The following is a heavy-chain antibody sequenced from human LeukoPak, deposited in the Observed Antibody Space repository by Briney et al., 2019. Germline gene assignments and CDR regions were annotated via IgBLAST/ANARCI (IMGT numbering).Heavy chain of an antibody. V-gene: IGHV1-2*02. CDR1: GYTFTGYY. D-gene: IGHD3-22*01. J-gene: IGHJ4*02. CDR3: ARAWGYYYDSCGLQGGYYFDY. Sequence: ASVKVSCKASGYTFTGYYMHWMRQAPGQGLEWMGWINPNSSGTYYAQKFQGRVTMTRDTSMSTVYMELSRLRSDDTAVYYCARAWGYYYDSCGLQGGYYFDYWRQGTLVTVST. CDR2: INPNSSGT.